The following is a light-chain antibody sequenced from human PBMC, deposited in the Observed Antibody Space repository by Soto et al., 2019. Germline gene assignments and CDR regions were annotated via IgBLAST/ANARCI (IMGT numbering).Light chain of an antibody. CDR2: EVT. CDR3: SAYAGSKVV. Sequence: QSVLTQPPSASGSPGQSVTISCTGTSSDVGGYNYVSWYQQYPGKAPKLMIYEVTKRPSGVPDRFSGSKSGNTASLTVSGLQAEDEADYYCSAYAGSKVVFGGGTKLTVL. V-gene: IGLV2-8*01. CDR1: SSDVGGYNY. J-gene: IGLJ2*01.